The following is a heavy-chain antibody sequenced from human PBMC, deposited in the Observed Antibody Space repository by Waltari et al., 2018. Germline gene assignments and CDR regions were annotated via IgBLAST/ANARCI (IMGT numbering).Heavy chain of an antibody. Sequence: QVQLVQSGAEVKKPGASVQVSCKASGYTFTSYGISWVRQAPGQGLEWMGWISAYNGNTNYAQKLQGRVTMTTDTSTSTAYMELRSLRSDDTAVYYCARARGEAIQLWFAPYYFDYWGQGTLVTVSS. CDR1: GYTFTSYG. CDR2: ISAYNGNT. D-gene: IGHD5-18*01. J-gene: IGHJ4*02. V-gene: IGHV1-18*01. CDR3: ARARGEAIQLWFAPYYFDY.